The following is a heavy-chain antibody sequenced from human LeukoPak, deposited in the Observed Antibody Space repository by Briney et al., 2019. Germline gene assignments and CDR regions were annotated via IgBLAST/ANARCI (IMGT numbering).Heavy chain of an antibody. V-gene: IGHV3-23*01. CDR1: GFMFSSYA. D-gene: IGHD3-3*01. Sequence: PGGSLRLSCAASGFMFSSYAMCWVRQAPGKGLEWVSDISGSGDRTNQADSVKGRFTISRDNSKNTLYLQMNSLRAEDTAVYYCAKGGSGYYYNNGMDVWGQGTTVTVSS. CDR3: AKGGSGYYYNNGMDV. CDR2: ISGSGDRT. J-gene: IGHJ6*02.